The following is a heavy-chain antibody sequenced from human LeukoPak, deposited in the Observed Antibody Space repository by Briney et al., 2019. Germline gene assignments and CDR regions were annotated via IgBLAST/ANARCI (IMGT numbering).Heavy chain of an antibody. D-gene: IGHD2-15*01. CDR1: GFTFSSYG. J-gene: IGHJ4*02. CDR3: AKSSDFDY. Sequence: GGSLRLSCAASGFTFSSYGMHWVRQAPGKGLEWVAVISYDGSNKYYADSVKGRFTISRDNSKNTLYLQMNSLGAEDTAVYYCAKSSDFDYWGQGTLVTVSS. V-gene: IGHV3-30*18. CDR2: ISYDGSNK.